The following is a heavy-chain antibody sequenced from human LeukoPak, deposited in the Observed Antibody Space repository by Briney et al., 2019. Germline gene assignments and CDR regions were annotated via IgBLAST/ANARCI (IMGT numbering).Heavy chain of an antibody. Sequence: GGSLRLSCAASGFTFSIYGMHWVRQAPGKGLEWGAFIRYDGSNKYYADSVKGRFTISRDNSKSTLYVQMNSLRAEDTAVYYCAKAPSRSSWYLSWLDPWGQGTLVTVSS. J-gene: IGHJ5*02. CDR1: GFTFSIYG. CDR3: AKAPSRSSWYLSWLDP. CDR2: IRYDGSNK. D-gene: IGHD6-13*01. V-gene: IGHV3-30*02.